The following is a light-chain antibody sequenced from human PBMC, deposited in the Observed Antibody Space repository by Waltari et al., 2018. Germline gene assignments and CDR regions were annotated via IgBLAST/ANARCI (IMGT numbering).Light chain of an antibody. Sequence: DIVLTQSPANLSLSPGERASLPCRASQSVTNYLAWYQQKPGQAPRLLIYGTSNRATGIPDRFSGSGSGTDFTLTISSLEPEDFAVYYCQQRRDWPLTFGGGTKVEIK. J-gene: IGKJ4*01. CDR1: QSVTNY. V-gene: IGKV3-11*01. CDR2: GTS. CDR3: QQRRDWPLT.